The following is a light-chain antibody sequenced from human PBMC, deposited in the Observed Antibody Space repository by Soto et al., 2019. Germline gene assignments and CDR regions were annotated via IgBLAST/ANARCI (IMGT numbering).Light chain of an antibody. Sequence: EVVLTQSPGTLSLSPGERATLSCRASQTVDSTYLAWYQQKPGQAPRLLIYRASSRAAGVPDRFSGSGAGTDFTLTISNLDPEDFAVYYCQQYDTSPPLYTFGQGTKLEIK. V-gene: IGKV3-20*01. CDR2: RAS. J-gene: IGKJ2*01. CDR1: QTVDSTY. CDR3: QQYDTSPPLYT.